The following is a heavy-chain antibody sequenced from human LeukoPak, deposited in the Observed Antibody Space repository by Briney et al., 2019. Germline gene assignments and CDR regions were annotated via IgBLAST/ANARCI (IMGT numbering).Heavy chain of an antibody. D-gene: IGHD5-12*01. CDR1: GFTFSTYG. J-gene: IGHJ4*02. V-gene: IGHV3-33*01. CDR2: IWYDGSDK. Sequence: GRSLRLSCAASGFTFSTYGMHWARQAPGKGLEWVAVIWYDGSDKYYADSVKGRFTISRDKSKNTLYLQLNSLRVEDTAVYYCARASGPFDYWGQGTLVTVSS. CDR3: ARASGPFDY.